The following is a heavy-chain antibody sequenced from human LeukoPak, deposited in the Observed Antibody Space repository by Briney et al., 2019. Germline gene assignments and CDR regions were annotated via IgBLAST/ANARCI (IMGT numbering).Heavy chain of an antibody. CDR2: ISGSGGST. D-gene: IGHD3-3*01. Sequence: PGGSLRLSCAASGFTFSSYAMSGVRQAPGKGLEWDSAISGSGGSTYYADSVKGRFTISRDNSKNTLYLQMNSLRAEDTAVYSCAKDGGYDFWSGYYMDYWGQGTLVTVSS. V-gene: IGHV3-23*01. J-gene: IGHJ4*02. CDR1: GFTFSSYA. CDR3: AKDGGYDFWSGYYMDY.